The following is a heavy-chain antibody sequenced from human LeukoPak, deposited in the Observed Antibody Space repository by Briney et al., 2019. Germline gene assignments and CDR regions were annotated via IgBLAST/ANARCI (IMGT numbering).Heavy chain of an antibody. CDR3: ARETYSYDSSGYYYPSGFDY. Sequence: GGSLRLSCAASGFTFSNYSMNWVRQAPGKGLEGVSYISSGSITIYYADSVKGRFTISRDNAKNSLYLQMNSLRAEDTAVYYCARETYSYDSSGYYYPSGFDYWGQGTLVTVSS. CDR1: GFTFSNYS. J-gene: IGHJ4*02. D-gene: IGHD3-22*01. V-gene: IGHV3-48*01. CDR2: ISSGSITI.